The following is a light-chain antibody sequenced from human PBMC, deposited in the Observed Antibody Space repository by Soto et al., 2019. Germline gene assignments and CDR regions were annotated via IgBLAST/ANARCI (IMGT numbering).Light chain of an antibody. CDR3: SSYAGSKNFIL. J-gene: IGLJ2*01. CDR2: EVN. CDR1: TSDVGGYNY. Sequence: QSALTQPPSAYGSPGQSVTISCTGTTSDVGGYNYVSWYQLHPGKVPKLIISEVNKRPSGVPDRFSGSKSGSTASLTVSGLQAEDEADYSCSSYAGSKNFILFGGGTKLTVL. V-gene: IGLV2-8*01.